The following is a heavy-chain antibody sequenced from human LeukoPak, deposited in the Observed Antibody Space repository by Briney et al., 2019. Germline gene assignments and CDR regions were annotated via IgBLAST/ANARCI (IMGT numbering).Heavy chain of an antibody. CDR1: GASISNNNW. CDR3: AVLEGYYSGSGTYH. Sequence: SETLSLTCSVSGASISNNNWWNWMRQPPGKGLEWIGDIFHAGSTNYNPSLKSQVTISLDKSKNQFSLTLTSVTAADTAVYYCAVLEGYYSGSGTYHWGQGILVTVSS. CDR2: IFHAGST. J-gene: IGHJ1*01. D-gene: IGHD3-10*01. V-gene: IGHV4-4*02.